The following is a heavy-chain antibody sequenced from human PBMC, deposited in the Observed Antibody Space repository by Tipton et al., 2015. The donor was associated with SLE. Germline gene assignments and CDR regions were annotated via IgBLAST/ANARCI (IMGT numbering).Heavy chain of an antibody. CDR3: ARVPQQLDY. Sequence: TLSLTCAVYGGSFSGYYWSWIRQPPGKGLEWIGSIYYSGSTYYNPSLKSRVTISVDTSKNQFSLKLSSVTAADTAVYYCARVPQQLDYWGQGTLVTVSS. J-gene: IGHJ4*02. CDR1: GGSFSGYY. CDR2: IYYSGST. V-gene: IGHV4-34*01. D-gene: IGHD6-13*01.